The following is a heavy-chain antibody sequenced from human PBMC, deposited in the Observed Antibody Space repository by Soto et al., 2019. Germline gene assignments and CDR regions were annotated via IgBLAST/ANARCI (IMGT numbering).Heavy chain of an antibody. J-gene: IGHJ6*02. D-gene: IGHD2-2*01. CDR1: GFTFSSYS. V-gene: IGHV3-48*02. CDR2: ISSSSSII. CDR3: ARDPQGYCSSTSCYRHYYYGMDV. Sequence: GGSLRLSCAASGFTFSSYSMNWVRQAPGKGLEWVSYISSSSSIIYYADSVKGRFTISRDDAKNSLFLQMNSLRDEDTAVYYCARDPQGYCSSTSCYRHYYYGMDVWGQGTTVTVSS.